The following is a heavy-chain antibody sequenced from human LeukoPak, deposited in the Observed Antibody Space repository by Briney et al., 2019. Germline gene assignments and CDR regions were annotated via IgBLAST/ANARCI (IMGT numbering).Heavy chain of an antibody. J-gene: IGHJ4*02. Sequence: GGSLRLSCAASGFTFSSYAMSWVRQAPGKGLEWVSGISGSGDNTYYADSVKGRFTISRDISKNTLFLQMNSLRADDTAVYYCAKAGTTTNMLFDYWGQGTLVTVSS. CDR1: GFTFSSYA. CDR2: ISGSGDNT. CDR3: AKAGTTTNMLFDY. D-gene: IGHD3-16*01. V-gene: IGHV3-23*01.